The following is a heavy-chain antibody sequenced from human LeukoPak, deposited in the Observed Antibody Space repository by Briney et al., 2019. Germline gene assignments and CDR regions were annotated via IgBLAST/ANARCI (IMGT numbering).Heavy chain of an antibody. V-gene: IGHV4-30-4*01. CDR1: GGSISSGDYY. J-gene: IGHJ5*02. CDR3: ARANLPIVVVPAASKRNWFDP. CDR2: IYYSGST. Sequence: PSQTLSLTCTVSGGSISSGDYYWSWIRQPPGKGLEWIGYIYYSGSTYYNPSLKSRVTISVDTSKNQFSLKLSSVTAADTAVYYCARANLPIVVVPAASKRNWFDPWGQGTLDTVSS. D-gene: IGHD2-2*01.